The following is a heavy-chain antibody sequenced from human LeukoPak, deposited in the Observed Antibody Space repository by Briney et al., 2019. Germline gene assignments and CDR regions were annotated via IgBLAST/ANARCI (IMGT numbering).Heavy chain of an antibody. J-gene: IGHJ4*02. CDR3: ARDNRKNDYVWGSYRYLYYFDY. Sequence: PSETLSLTCTVSGGSISSGGYYWSWIRQHPGKGLEWIGYIYYSGSTYYNPSLKSRVTISVDTSKNQFYLKLSSVTAADTAVYYCARDNRKNDYVWGSYRYLYYFDYWGQGTLVTVSS. CDR1: GGSISSGGYY. D-gene: IGHD3-16*02. V-gene: IGHV4-31*03. CDR2: IYYSGST.